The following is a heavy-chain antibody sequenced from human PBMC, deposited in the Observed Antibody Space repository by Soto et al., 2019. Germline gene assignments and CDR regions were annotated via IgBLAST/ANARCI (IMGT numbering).Heavy chain of an antibody. CDR3: TRHETGTTFSDTDYYMDV. CDR1: GFTFSGSA. CDR2: IRSKANSYAT. Sequence: GGSLRLSCAASGFTFSGSAMHWVRQASGKGLEWVGRIRSKANSYATAYAASVKGRFTISRDDSKNTAYLQMNSLKTEDTAVYYCTRHETGTTFSDTDYYMDVWGKGTTVTVSS. J-gene: IGHJ6*03. D-gene: IGHD1-1*01. V-gene: IGHV3-73*01.